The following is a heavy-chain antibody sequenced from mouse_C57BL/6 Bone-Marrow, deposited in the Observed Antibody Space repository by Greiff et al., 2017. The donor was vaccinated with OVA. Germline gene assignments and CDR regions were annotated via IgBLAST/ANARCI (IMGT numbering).Heavy chain of an antibody. CDR1: GFTFSDYY. CDR3: ARVAYYSNWGYYFDY. Sequence: EVKLMESEGGLVQPGSSMKLSCTASGFTFSDYYMAWVRQVPEKGLEWVANINYDGSSTYYLDSLKSRFIISRDNAKNILYLQMSSLKSEDTATYYCARVAYYSNWGYYFDYWGQGTTLTVSS. D-gene: IGHD2-5*01. CDR2: INYDGSST. V-gene: IGHV5-16*01. J-gene: IGHJ2*01.